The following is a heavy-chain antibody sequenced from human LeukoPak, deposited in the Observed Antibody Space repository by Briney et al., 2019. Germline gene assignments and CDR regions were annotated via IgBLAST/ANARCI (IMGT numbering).Heavy chain of an antibody. V-gene: IGHV3-23*01. J-gene: IGHJ6*03. Sequence: GGSVRLSCATSGFNFWNFVVNWVRQAPGKGLEWVSAIIGKGDETYYRDSVKGRFTISKDSGDDTVYLEMNNLTVEDTAVYYCAKTQNWNYISYYYYYMDVWGKGTAVTVSS. CDR1: GFNFWNFV. CDR3: AKTQNWNYISYYYYYMDV. CDR2: IIGKGDET. D-gene: IGHD1-7*01.